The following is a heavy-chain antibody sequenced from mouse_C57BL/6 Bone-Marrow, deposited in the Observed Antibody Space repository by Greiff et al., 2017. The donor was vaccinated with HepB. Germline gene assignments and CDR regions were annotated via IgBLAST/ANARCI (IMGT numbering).Heavy chain of an antibody. Sequence: EVQLVESGPELVKPGDSVKISCKASGYSFTGYFMNWVMQSHGKSLEWIGRINPYNGDTFYNQKFKGKATLTVDKSSSTAYMELRSLTSEDSAVYYCARLGTTVVAPFDYWGQGTTLTVSS. D-gene: IGHD1-1*01. J-gene: IGHJ2*01. V-gene: IGHV1-20*01. CDR1: GYSFTGYF. CDR2: INPYNGDT. CDR3: ARLGTTVVAPFDY.